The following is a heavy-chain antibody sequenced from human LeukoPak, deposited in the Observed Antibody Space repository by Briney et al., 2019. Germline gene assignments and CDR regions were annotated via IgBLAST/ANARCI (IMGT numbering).Heavy chain of an antibody. D-gene: IGHD3-3*01. CDR2: INPNSGGT. CDR1: GYTFTGYY. Sequence: GASVKVSCKASGYTFTGYYMHWVRQAPGQGLEWMGWINPNSGGTNYAQKFQGRVTMTRDMSISTAYMELSRLRSDDTAVYYCARGEGRITIFGVENWFDPWGQGTLVTVSS. J-gene: IGHJ5*02. CDR3: ARGEGRITIFGVENWFDP. V-gene: IGHV1-2*02.